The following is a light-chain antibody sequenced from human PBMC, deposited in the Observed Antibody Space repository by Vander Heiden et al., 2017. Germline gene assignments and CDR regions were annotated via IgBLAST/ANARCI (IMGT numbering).Light chain of an antibody. CDR1: TPNIGNNY. CDR2: RTD. Sequence: QSALTQPPSASGTPGQRVTISCSGSTPNIGNNYVSCYQQIPGTAPKVLIFRTDQRPSGVPDRVSGSKSGTSASLAISGLRSEDEGDYYCASWDDSLRGWVFGGGTTLTVL. V-gene: IGLV1-47*01. J-gene: IGLJ3*02. CDR3: ASWDDSLRGWV.